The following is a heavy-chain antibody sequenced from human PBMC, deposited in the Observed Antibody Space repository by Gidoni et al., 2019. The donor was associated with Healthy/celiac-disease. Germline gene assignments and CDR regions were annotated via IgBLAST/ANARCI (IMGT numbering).Heavy chain of an antibody. CDR3: AREGRRSSGFKGYYYYMDV. V-gene: IGHV3-33*01. D-gene: IGHD6-19*01. CDR2: IWYDGSNK. CDR1: GFTFSSYG. Sequence: QVPLVESGGGVVQPGRSLRLSCAASGFTFSSYGMHWVRQAPGKGLEWVAVIWYDGSNKYYADSVKGRFTISRDNSKNTLYLQMNSLRAEDTAVYYCAREGRRSSGFKGYYYYMDVWGKGTTVTVSS. J-gene: IGHJ6*03.